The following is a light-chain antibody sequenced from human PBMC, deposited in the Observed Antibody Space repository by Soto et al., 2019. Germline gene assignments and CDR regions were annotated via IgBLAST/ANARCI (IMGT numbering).Light chain of an antibody. V-gene: IGKV3-20*01. CDR1: ESDSNSY. J-gene: IGKJ2*01. CDR2: GAS. CDR3: QQYGSSQYT. Sequence: EIVLTQSPGTLSLSPGERATLSCRASESDSNSYLAWYQQKPGQTPRLLIYGASSRATDIPDRFSGSGSGTDFTLTISRLEPEDFAVYYCQQYGSSQYTFGQGTKLEIK.